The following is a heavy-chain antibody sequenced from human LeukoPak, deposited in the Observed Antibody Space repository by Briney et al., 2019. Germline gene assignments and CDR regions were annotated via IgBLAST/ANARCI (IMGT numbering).Heavy chain of an antibody. J-gene: IGHJ5*02. CDR3: ARVMSGLRYFDWLLEFNWFDP. CDR2: ISAYNGNT. Sequence: ASVKVSCKATGCTFTSYGISWVRQATGQGLAWMGWISAYNGNTNYAQKLQGRVTMTTDTTTSTAYMELRSLRSDDTAVYYCARVMSGLRYFDWLLEFNWFDPWGQGTLVTVSS. CDR1: GCTFTSYG. D-gene: IGHD3-9*01. V-gene: IGHV1-18*01.